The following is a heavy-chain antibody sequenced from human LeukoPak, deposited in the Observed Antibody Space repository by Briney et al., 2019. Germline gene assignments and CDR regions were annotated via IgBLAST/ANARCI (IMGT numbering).Heavy chain of an antibody. V-gene: IGHV3-7*01. CDR1: GFTFSSYW. D-gene: IGHD6-19*01. CDR3: ARETSSGWYNWFDP. J-gene: IGHJ5*02. Sequence: PGGSLRLSCAASGFTFSSYWMSWVRQAPGKGLEWVANIKQDGSEKYYVDSVKGRFTISRDNAKNSLYLQMNSLRAEDTAVYYCARETSSGWYNWFDPWGQGTLVTVSS. CDR2: IKQDGSEK.